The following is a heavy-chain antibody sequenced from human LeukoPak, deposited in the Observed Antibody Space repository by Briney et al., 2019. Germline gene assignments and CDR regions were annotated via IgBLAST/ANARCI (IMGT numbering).Heavy chain of an antibody. CDR3: ARVGYYESSGYYEY. D-gene: IGHD3-22*01. J-gene: IGHJ4*02. V-gene: IGHV1-2*06. CDR1: GYTLTDYY. Sequence: ASVKVSCKASGYTLTDYYMHWVRQAPGQGLEWMGRINPNSGGTNYAQKFQGRVTMTRNTSISTVYMELSRLRSDDTAVYYCARVGYYESSGYYEYWGQGTLVTVSS. CDR2: INPNSGGT.